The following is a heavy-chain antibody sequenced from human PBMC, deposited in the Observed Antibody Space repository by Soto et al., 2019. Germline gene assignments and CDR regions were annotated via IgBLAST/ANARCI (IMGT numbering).Heavy chain of an antibody. J-gene: IGHJ6*02. D-gene: IGHD3-16*01. Sequence: QVQLVESGGGVVQPGRSLRLSCAASGFTFSSYGMHWVRQAPGKGLEWVAVISYDGNNKYYADSVKGRFTISRDNSKNTLYLQMNSLRAEDTAVYYCAKFVGGYYYYGMDVWGQGTTVTVSS. CDR1: GFTFSSYG. CDR3: AKFVGGYYYYGMDV. V-gene: IGHV3-30*18. CDR2: ISYDGNNK.